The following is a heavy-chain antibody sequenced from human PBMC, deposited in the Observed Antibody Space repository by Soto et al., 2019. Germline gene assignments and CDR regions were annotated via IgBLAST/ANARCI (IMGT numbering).Heavy chain of an antibody. V-gene: IGHV3-30*18. CDR3: AKIRSSSSSYYFYSGMDV. D-gene: IGHD6-6*01. CDR1: GFLFTSYG. CDR2: IAYDGINR. Sequence: QVQLVESGGGVVQPGRSLRLSCAASGFLFTSYGIHWVRQAPGKGLEWVSLIAYDGINRYYADYVKGRFTMSRDNSKNTVYLQMDSLRGEDTAVYYCAKIRSSSSSYYFYSGMDVWGQGTTVTVSS. J-gene: IGHJ6*02.